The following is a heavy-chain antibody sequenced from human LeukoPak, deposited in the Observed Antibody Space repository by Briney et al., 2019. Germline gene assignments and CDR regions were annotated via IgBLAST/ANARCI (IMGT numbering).Heavy chain of an antibody. CDR1: GFTFSSCS. D-gene: IGHD6-13*01. J-gene: IGHJ4*02. V-gene: IGHV3-21*05. Sequence: GGSLRLSCAVSGFTFSSCSMNWVRQAPGKGLEWVSYISSSSSYIYYADSVKGRFTISRDNAKNSLYLQMNSLRAEDTAVYYCARDRGSSWYVDYWGQGTLVTVSS. CDR2: ISSSSSYI. CDR3: ARDRGSSWYVDY.